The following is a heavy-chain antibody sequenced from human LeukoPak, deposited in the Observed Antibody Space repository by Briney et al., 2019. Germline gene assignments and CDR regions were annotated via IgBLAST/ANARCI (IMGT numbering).Heavy chain of an antibody. Sequence: ASVKVSCKASGYTFSNYGISWVRQAPGQGLEWMGWISSYNGNTYSAQKFQGRVTMTTDTSTSTAYMEVRSLRSDDTAVYYCARDGDFGAPFDYWGQGTLVTVSS. V-gene: IGHV1-18*01. CDR1: GYTFSNYG. D-gene: IGHD3-16*01. CDR3: ARDGDFGAPFDY. CDR2: ISSYNGNT. J-gene: IGHJ4*02.